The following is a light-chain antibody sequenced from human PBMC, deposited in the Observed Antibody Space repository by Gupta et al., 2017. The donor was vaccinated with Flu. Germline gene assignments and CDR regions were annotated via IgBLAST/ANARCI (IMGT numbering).Light chain of an antibody. CDR3: ATGEDSSRVV. CDR2: TDT. Sequence: RVTIACAGSGSKRGANYVYLDQQRPETAHNLMVYTDTQQTAGVPGGFSGSKSGTAASLAISERRDEEGADYYCATGEDSSRVVFGGGTKLTVL. J-gene: IGLJ2*01. CDR1: GSKRGANY. V-gene: IGLV1-47*02.